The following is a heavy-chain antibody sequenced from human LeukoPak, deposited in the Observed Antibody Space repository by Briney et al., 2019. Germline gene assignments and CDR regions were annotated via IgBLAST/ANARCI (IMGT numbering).Heavy chain of an antibody. CDR3: ARDCSGGSCYGAFDI. J-gene: IGHJ3*02. D-gene: IGHD2-15*01. Sequence: SETLSLTCTVSGGSVSSGSYYWSWIRQPPGKGLEWIGYIYDSGSTYYNPSLKSRITISVDTSENRFSLKLSSVTATDTAVYYCARDCSGGSCYGAFDIWGQGTMVTVSS. V-gene: IGHV4-30-4*01. CDR1: GGSVSSGSYY. CDR2: IYDSGST.